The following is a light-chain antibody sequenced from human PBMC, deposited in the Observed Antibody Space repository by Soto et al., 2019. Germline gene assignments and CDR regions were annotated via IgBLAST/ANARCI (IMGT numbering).Light chain of an antibody. J-gene: IGLJ2*01. CDR1: SSDVGSYNL. Sequence: QSVLTQPASVSGSPGQSITISCTGTSSDVGSYNLVSWYQHHPGKAPKLMIYEVSERPSGVFNRFSGSKSGNTASLTISGLQAEDEADYYCCSYAGSSTFVIFGGGTKVTVL. CDR3: CSYAGSSTFVI. V-gene: IGLV2-23*02. CDR2: EVS.